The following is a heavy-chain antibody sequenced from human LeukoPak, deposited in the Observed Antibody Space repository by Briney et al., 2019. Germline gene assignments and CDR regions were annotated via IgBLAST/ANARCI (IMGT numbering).Heavy chain of an antibody. V-gene: IGHV1-8*03. Sequence: GESLKISCKGSGYSFTSYDINWVRQAAGQGLEWMGWMNPNSGNTGYAQKFQGRVTFTRDTSTNTAYMELTSLRSEDTAVYYCAREDIIVVPPSRPFDPWGQGTLVTVSS. D-gene: IGHD2-2*01. CDR1: GYSFTSYD. J-gene: IGHJ5*02. CDR2: MNPNSGNT. CDR3: AREDIIVVPPSRPFDP.